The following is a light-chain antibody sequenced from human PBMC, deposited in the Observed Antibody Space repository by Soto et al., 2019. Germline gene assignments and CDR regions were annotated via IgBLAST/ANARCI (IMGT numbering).Light chain of an antibody. CDR1: QYINTR. CDR2: QTS. J-gene: IGKJ1*01. CDR3: HQRQSWPRT. Sequence: EIVLTQSPATLSSFPGDRVTLSCRASQYINTRLAWYQHRPGQAPRLLIYQTSLRAAGIPARFSASGSGTDFTLTISDVQPEDFALYYCHQRQSWPRTFGQGTQVDTK. V-gene: IGKV3-11*01.